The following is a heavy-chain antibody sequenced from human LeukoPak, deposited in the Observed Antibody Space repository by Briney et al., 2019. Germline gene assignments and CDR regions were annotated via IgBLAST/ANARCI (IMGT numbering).Heavy chain of an antibody. CDR3: ARAYYDTSSYGLDY. J-gene: IGHJ4*02. CDR2: IYYSGST. D-gene: IGHD3-22*01. CDR1: GGSISSYY. V-gene: IGHV4-59*01. Sequence: PSETLSLTCTVSGGSISSYYWSWIRQPPGKGLEWIGYIYYSGSTNYNPSLKSRVTISVDTSKNQFSLKLSSVTAADTAVYYCARAYYDTSSYGLDYWGQGILVTVSS.